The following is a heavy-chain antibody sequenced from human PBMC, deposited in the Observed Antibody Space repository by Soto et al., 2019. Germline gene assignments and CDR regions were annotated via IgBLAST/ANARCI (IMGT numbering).Heavy chain of an antibody. CDR3: AKNQERELPRVIDF. CDR1: GLTFSNYA. D-gene: IGHD1-7*01. V-gene: IGHV3-23*01. CDR2: LSGSSSTT. J-gene: IGHJ4*02. Sequence: EVRLLESGGGLVKPGGSLRLSCATSGLTFSNYAMSWVRQAPGGGLGWVSSLSGSSSTTYYAESVRGRCTISRDRSKNTLYLQMSSLRAEDTALYYCAKNQERELPRVIDFWGQGTLVTVSS.